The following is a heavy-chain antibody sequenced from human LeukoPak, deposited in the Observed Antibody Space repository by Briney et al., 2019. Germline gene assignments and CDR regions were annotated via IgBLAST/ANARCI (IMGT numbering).Heavy chain of an antibody. CDR1: GGSISSTSW. J-gene: IGHJ4*02. D-gene: IGHD3-22*01. Sequence: SETLSLTCAVSGGSISSTSWWSWVRLPPGKGLEWIGEIYHSGSTNYNPSLKSRVTISVDKSKNQFSLKLSSVTAADTAVYYCAKKKYYDSSPLDFWGQGTLVTVSS. CDR3: AKKKYYDSSPLDF. CDR2: IYHSGST. V-gene: IGHV4-4*02.